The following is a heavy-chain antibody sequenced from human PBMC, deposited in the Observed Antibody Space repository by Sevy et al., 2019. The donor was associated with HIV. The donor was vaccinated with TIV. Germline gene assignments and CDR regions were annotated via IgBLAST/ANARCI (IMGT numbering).Heavy chain of an antibody. CDR3: ARAIRLGY. V-gene: IGHV3-7*01. CDR1: GFNFSSYW. CDR2: IRQDGSEK. J-gene: IGHJ4*02. D-gene: IGHD3-16*01. Sequence: GGSLRLSCVVSGFNFSSYWMSWVRQAPGRGLEWVANIRQDGSEKYYVDSVKGRFTISRDNAKNSLYLQMNSLRAEDTAVYYCARAIRLGYWGQGTLVTVSS.